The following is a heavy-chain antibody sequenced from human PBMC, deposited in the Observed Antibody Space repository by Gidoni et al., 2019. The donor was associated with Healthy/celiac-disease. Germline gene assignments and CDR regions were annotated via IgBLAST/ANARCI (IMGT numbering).Heavy chain of an antibody. Sequence: QLQLQESGPGLVKPSETLSLTCTVSGGSISSSSYYWGWIRQPPGKGLEWIGSIYYSGSTYYNPSLKSRVTISVDTSKNQFSLKLSSVTAADTAVYYCARHGRDILTGYYIDYWGQGTLVTVSS. V-gene: IGHV4-39*01. D-gene: IGHD3-9*01. J-gene: IGHJ4*02. CDR2: IYYSGST. CDR1: GGSISSSSYY. CDR3: ARHGRDILTGYYIDY.